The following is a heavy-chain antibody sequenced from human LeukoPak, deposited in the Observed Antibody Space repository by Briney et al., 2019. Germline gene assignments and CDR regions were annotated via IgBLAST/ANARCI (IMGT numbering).Heavy chain of an antibody. V-gene: IGHV3-23*01. Sequence: AGGSLRLSCAASGVTFGSYAMSWVRQAPGKGLELVSAISGNAGSTYYTDSVKGRFTVSRDNSKNTLYLQMNSLRAEDTAVYYCAKALYGGFNYWGQGTLVTVSS. CDR2: ISGNAGST. J-gene: IGHJ4*02. D-gene: IGHD4-23*01. CDR1: GVTFGSYA. CDR3: AKALYGGFNY.